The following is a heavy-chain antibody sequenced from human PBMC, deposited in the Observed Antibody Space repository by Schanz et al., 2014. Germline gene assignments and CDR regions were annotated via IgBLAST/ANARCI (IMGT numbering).Heavy chain of an antibody. Sequence: QVQLVDSGGDLVKPGGSLRLSCAASGFTFSDYYMSWIRQAPGKGPEWVSYISSGGSDTYYADSVQGRFTISRDNAKSSLYLQMNSLRAEDTAVYYCVKLPGATGTTSHFDYWGQGTLVTVSS. CDR2: ISSGGSDT. V-gene: IGHV3-11*05. CDR3: VKLPGATGTTSHFDY. D-gene: IGHD1-1*01. J-gene: IGHJ4*02. CDR1: GFTFSDYY.